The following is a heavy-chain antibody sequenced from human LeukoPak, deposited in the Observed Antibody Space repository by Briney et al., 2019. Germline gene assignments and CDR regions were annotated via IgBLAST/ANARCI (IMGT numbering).Heavy chain of an antibody. Sequence: QTGGSLRLSCAASGFTFSSYAMSWVRQAPEKGLEWVSAISGSGGSTYYADSVKGRFTISRDNSKNTLYLQMNSLRAEDTAVYYCAKGVDFWSGYWDAFDIWGQGTMVTVSS. CDR2: ISGSGGST. D-gene: IGHD3-3*01. CDR1: GFTFSSYA. CDR3: AKGVDFWSGYWDAFDI. V-gene: IGHV3-23*01. J-gene: IGHJ3*02.